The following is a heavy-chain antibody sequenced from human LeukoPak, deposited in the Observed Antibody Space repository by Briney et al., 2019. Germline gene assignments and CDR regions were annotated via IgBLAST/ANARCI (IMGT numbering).Heavy chain of an antibody. Sequence: ASVKVSCKASGYTFTSYYMHWVRQAPGQGLEWMGIINPSGGSTSYAQKFQGRVTMTRDTSTSTVYMELSSLRSEDTAVYYCARTCSSTSCPPYGMDVWGQGTTVTVSS. CDR2: INPSGGST. D-gene: IGHD2-2*01. CDR3: ARTCSSTSCPPYGMDV. J-gene: IGHJ6*02. CDR1: GYTFTSYY. V-gene: IGHV1-46*01.